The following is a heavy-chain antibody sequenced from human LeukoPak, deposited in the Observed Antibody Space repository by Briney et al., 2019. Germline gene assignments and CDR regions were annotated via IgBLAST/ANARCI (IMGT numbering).Heavy chain of an antibody. D-gene: IGHD3-22*01. V-gene: IGHV3-7*01. J-gene: IGHJ4*02. CDR1: GFTFSSYW. CDR2: IKQDGSEK. Sequence: PGGSLRLSCAASGFTFSSYWMSWVRQAPGKGLEWVANIKQDGSEKYYVGSVKGRFTISRDNAKSTVYLQMNSLRAEDTAVYYCARDYYYSVDYWGQGTLVTVSS. CDR3: ARDYYYSVDY.